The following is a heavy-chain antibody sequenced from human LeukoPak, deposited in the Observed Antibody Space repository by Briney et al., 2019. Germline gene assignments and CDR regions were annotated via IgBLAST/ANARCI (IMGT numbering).Heavy chain of an antibody. CDR3: ARHRRSGTFFLSYFDY. CDR1: GETFGGFY. V-gene: IGHV4-34*01. D-gene: IGHD1-26*01. CDR2: INQSGNT. J-gene: IGHJ4*02. Sequence: PSETLSLTCAVSGETFGGFYWSWIRQSPGKGLEWIGEINQSGNTYYNTSLKSRVTMSVDSSKRQFSLKVTSVTAADTGVYYCARHRRSGTFFLSYFDYWGQGTLVTVSS.